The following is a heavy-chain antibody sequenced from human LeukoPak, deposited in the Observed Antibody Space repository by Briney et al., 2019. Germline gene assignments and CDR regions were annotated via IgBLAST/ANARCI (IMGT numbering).Heavy chain of an antibody. CDR1: GFTFNSYE. CDR3: ARDFEF. CDR2: IGSSGSLI. J-gene: IGHJ4*02. Sequence: GGSLRLSCAASGFTFNSYELNWVRQAPGQGLEWISYIGSSGSLIYYADSVKGRFTISRGNAKNLLYLQMNSLRAEDTAVYYCARDFEFWGQGTLVTVSS. D-gene: IGHD3-9*01. V-gene: IGHV3-48*03.